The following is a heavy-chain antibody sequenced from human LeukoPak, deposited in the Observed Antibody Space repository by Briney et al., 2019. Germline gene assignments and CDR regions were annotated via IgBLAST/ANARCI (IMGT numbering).Heavy chain of an antibody. V-gene: IGHV4-34*01. CDR2: INHSGST. D-gene: IGHD3-10*01. Sequence: SETLSLTCAVYGGSFSGYYWSWIRQPPGKGLEWIGEINHSGSTNYNPSLKSRVTISVDTSKNQFSLKLSSVTAADTAVYYCARGRRRSGSYPAHRPVYYFDYWGQGTLVTVSS. J-gene: IGHJ4*02. CDR3: ARGRRRSGSYPAHRPVYYFDY. CDR1: GGSFSGYY.